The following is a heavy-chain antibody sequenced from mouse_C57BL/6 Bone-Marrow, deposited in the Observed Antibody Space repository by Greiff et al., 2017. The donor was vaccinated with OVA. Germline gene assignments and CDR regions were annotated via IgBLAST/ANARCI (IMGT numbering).Heavy chain of an antibody. CDR3: SIYYGYDRAWFAY. D-gene: IGHD2-2*01. Sequence: VKLVESGPGLVAPSQSLSITCTVSGFSLTSYAISWVRQPPGKGLEWLGVIWTGGGTNYNSALKSRLSISKDNAKSQVFLKMNSLQTDDTARYYCSIYYGYDRAWFAYWGQGTLVTVSA. CDR1: GFSLTSYA. V-gene: IGHV2-9-1*01. CDR2: IWTGGGT. J-gene: IGHJ3*01.